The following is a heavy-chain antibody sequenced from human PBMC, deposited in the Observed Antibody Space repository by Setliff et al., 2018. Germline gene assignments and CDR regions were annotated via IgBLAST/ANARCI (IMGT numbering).Heavy chain of an antibody. CDR2: INSYNFNT. CDR1: GFTFTDYG. J-gene: IGHJ3*02. D-gene: IGHD3-10*01. CDR3: ARDLNRWFGEFAFDI. V-gene: IGHV1-18*01. Sequence: ASVKVSCKSSGFTFTDYGITWVRQVPGQGLEWMGWINSYNFNTQYAQKFQGRVTVTTDASTTTAYMELRSLRADDTAVYYCARDLNRWFGEFAFDIWGQGTMVTVSS.